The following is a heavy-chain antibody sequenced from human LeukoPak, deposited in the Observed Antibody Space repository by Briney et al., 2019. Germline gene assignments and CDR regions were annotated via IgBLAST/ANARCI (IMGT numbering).Heavy chain of an antibody. Sequence: SVKVSCKASGGTFSSYAISWVRQAPGQGLEWMGGIIPIFGTANYAQKFQGRVTITADESTSTAYMELSSLRSEDTAVYYCARGHSSGWYPGRFDYWGQGTLVTVSS. V-gene: IGHV1-69*01. D-gene: IGHD6-19*01. J-gene: IGHJ4*02. CDR3: ARGHSSGWYPGRFDY. CDR2: IIPIFGTA. CDR1: GGTFSSYA.